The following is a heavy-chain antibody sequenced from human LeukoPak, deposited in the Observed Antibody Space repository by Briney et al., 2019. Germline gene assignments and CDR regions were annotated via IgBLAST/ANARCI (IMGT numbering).Heavy chain of an antibody. CDR2: INHSGST. D-gene: IGHD6-6*01. Sequence: PSESPSLTCAVYGGAPCVDYWGGICDPPREGVEWIGEINHSGSTNYTPSLKSRVNISVDTSQPQFSLKLSSVPAADTAVYYCAGAAPTGYFQHWGQGTLVTVSS. J-gene: IGHJ1*01. CDR3: AGAAPTGYFQH. V-gene: IGHV4-34*01. CDR1: GGAPCVDY.